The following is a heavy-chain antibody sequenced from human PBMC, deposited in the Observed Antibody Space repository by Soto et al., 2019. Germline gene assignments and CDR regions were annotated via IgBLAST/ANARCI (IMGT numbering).Heavy chain of an antibody. CDR2: IYYSGST. Sequence: SETLSLTCSVSGGSISSSSYFWGWVRQPPWKGLEWIGSIYYSGSTYYNPSLRSRVTISVDTSKNQFSLKLSSVTAADTAVFYCARHYSSGSRNWFDPWGQGXLVTVYS. CDR3: ARHYSSGSRNWFDP. J-gene: IGHJ5*02. V-gene: IGHV4-39*01. D-gene: IGHD6-19*01. CDR1: GGSISSSSYF.